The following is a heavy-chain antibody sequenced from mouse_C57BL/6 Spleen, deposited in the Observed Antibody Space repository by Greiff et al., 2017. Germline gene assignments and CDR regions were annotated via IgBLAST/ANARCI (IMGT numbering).Heavy chain of an antibody. J-gene: IGHJ3*01. CDR1: GYTFTSYW. CDR3: ARKGLLGLAWFAY. V-gene: IGHV1-55*01. D-gene: IGHD3-1*01. CDR2: IYPGSGST. Sequence: QVQLQQPGAELVKPGASVKMSCKASGYTFTSYWITWVKQRPGQGLEWIGDIYPGSGSTNYNEKFKGKATLTVDTSSSTAYMQLSSLTSEDSAVYYSARKGLLGLAWFAYWGPGPLVTVSA.